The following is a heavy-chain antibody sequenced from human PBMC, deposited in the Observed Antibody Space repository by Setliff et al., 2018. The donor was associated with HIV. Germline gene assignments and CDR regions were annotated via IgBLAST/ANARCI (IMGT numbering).Heavy chain of an antibody. Sequence: PGGSLRLSCAASGFTFNSYSMNWVRQAPGKGLEWVSSISSGSTYIYYVDSVKGRFTISRDNAKNSLYLQMKSLRAEDTAVYYCARAPTGPYSGYDYDYYYYYYMDVWGKGTTVTVS. J-gene: IGHJ6*03. V-gene: IGHV3-21*01. CDR1: GFTFNSYS. D-gene: IGHD5-12*01. CDR3: ARAPTGPYSGYDYDYYYYYYMDV. CDR2: ISSGSTYI.